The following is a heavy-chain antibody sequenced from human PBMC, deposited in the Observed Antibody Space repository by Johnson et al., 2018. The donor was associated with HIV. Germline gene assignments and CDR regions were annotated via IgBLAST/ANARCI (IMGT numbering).Heavy chain of an antibody. CDR1: GFTVSSNY. D-gene: IGHD6-6*01. CDR3: ASGAYSSSLTFDI. V-gene: IGHV3-53*01. J-gene: IGHJ3*02. Sequence: VQLVESGGGLVQPGRSLRVSCAASGFTVSSNYMSWVRQAPGQGLEWVSGFYSGGSTYYAASVKGRFIISTDNSKNTLYLQMNSLRVEDTSVYYCASGAYSSSLTFDIWGQGTMVTVSS. CDR2: FYSGGST.